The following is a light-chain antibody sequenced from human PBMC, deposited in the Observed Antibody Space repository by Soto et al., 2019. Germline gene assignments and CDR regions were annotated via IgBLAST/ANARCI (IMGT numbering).Light chain of an antibody. CDR3: QQYNTWSS. CDR1: QSVSNN. V-gene: IGKV3-15*01. Sequence: EIVMTQSPATLSVSPGERATLSCRSSQSVSNNLAWYQKKPGQAPRLLIYGASTRATGIPARFSGSGSGTDFTLTISSLQSEDFASDYWQQYNTWSSFGQGTKVDIK. CDR2: GAS. J-gene: IGKJ1*01.